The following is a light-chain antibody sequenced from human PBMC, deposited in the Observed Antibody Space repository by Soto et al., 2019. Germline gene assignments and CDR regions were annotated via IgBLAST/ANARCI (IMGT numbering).Light chain of an antibody. CDR3: AAWDGSLNNVL. CDR1: GSSIGTNT. J-gene: IGLJ2*01. V-gene: IGLV1-44*01. CDR2: ANN. Sequence: QSVLTQPPSASGTPGQRVSISCSGSGSSIGTNTVNWYRQLPGTAPKLLIYANNQRPSGVPDRFSGSKSGTSASLAISGLQSEDEAEYYCAAWDGSLNNVLFGGGTKLPS.